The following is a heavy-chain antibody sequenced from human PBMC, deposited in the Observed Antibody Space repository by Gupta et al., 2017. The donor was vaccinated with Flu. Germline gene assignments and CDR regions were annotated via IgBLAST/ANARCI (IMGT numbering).Heavy chain of an antibody. V-gene: IGHV1-69*01. Sequence: GQGLEWMGGIIPSFETANYAQKFQGRVTITADEPTSTAYMELSSLRSEDTAVYYCARANKCSSSTCYFRWFDPWGQGTLVTVSS. CDR2: IIPSFETA. D-gene: IGHD2-2*01. CDR3: ARANKCSSSTCYFRWFDP. J-gene: IGHJ5*02.